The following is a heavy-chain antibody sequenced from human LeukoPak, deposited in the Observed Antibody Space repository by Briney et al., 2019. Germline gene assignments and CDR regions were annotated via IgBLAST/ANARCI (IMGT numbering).Heavy chain of an antibody. V-gene: IGHV3-23*01. D-gene: IGHD6-25*01. Sequence: GGSLRLSCAASGFTFSSYVMSWVRQAPGKGLEWVSAISGSGGSTYFADSVRGRFTISRDNSKNTLYLQMNSLRAEDTAVYYCAKGLSIAAAMDVWGQGTTVTVSS. CDR3: AKGLSIAAAMDV. J-gene: IGHJ6*02. CDR2: ISGSGGST. CDR1: GFTFSSYV.